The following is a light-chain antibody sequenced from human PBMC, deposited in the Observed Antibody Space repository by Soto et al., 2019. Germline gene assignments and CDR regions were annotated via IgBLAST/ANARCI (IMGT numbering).Light chain of an antibody. CDR2: EGS. Sequence: QPVLTQPASVSGSPGQSITISCTGSSSDVGTYDLVSWYQHHPGKAPKVIIYEGSKRPSGVSNRFSGSKSGNSASLTISALQSEDEADYFCCSYVGNDVVFGGGTQLTVL. CDR1: SSDVGTYDL. V-gene: IGLV2-23*01. J-gene: IGLJ2*01. CDR3: CSYVGNDVV.